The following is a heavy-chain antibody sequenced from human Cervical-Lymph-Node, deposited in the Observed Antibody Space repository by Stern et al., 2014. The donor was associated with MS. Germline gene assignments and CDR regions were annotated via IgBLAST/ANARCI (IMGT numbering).Heavy chain of an antibody. CDR2: INNIGGTR. V-gene: IGHV3-23*04. Sequence: EVQLVESGGVLVQPGGSLRLSCAASGFTFSSFAMSWVRQTPGKGLDWVSSINNIGGTRYYADSVKGRFTISRDNSKNTLYLQMNSLRADDTALYYCAKGDDSSVMGIDYWGQGTLVTVSS. D-gene: IGHD3-22*01. CDR1: GFTFSSFA. CDR3: AKGDDSSVMGIDY. J-gene: IGHJ4*02.